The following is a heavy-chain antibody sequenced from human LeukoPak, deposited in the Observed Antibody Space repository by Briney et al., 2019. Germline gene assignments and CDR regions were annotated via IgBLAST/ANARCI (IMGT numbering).Heavy chain of an antibody. J-gene: IGHJ6*04. D-gene: IGHD1-1*01. CDR1: GGSISSSNL. V-gene: IGHV4-4*02. Sequence: SETLSLTCAVSGGSISSSNLWRLVRAPPREGLEWIGEIYHSGRTNYNPSLKSRVTISGDNSKNQFSLKLNSVTAADTAVYYCARVHNWNHALAVEVWGKGTTVTASS. CDR2: IYHSGRT. CDR3: ARVHNWNHALAVEV.